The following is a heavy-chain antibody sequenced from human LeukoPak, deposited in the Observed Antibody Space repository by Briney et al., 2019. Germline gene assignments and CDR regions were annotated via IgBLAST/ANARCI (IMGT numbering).Heavy chain of an antibody. Sequence: GSSVKVSCKASGGTFSSYAISWVRQAPGQGLEWMGGIIPIFGTANYAQKFQGRVTITADESTSTAYMELSSLRSEDTAVYYCASGTPDRLSIMGAFDIWGQGTMVTASS. CDR3: ASGTPDRLSIMGAFDI. CDR2: IIPIFGTA. CDR1: GGTFSSYA. D-gene: IGHD1-26*01. J-gene: IGHJ3*02. V-gene: IGHV1-69*01.